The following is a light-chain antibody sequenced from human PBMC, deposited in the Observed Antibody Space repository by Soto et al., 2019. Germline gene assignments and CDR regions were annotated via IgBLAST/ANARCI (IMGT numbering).Light chain of an antibody. V-gene: IGKV3-20*01. CDR1: QSLSSSF. CDR3: QQYGSSPPT. J-gene: IGKJ1*01. Sequence: ENVLTQSPGTLSLPPGERATLSCRASQSLSSSFLAWYQQKPGQAPRLLIYGASSRATGIPDRFSGSGSGTDFSLTISRLEPEDFAVYYCQQYGSSPPTFGQGTKV. CDR2: GAS.